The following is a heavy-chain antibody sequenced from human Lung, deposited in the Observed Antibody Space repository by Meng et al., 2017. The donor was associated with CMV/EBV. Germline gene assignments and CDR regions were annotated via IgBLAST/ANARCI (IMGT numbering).Heavy chain of an antibody. V-gene: IGHV3-43*01. J-gene: IGHJ4*02. D-gene: IGHD4-11*01. Sequence: GGSLRLSCAASGFTFDDYTMHWVRQAPGKGLEWVSLISWDGGSTYYADPVKGRFTISRDNSKNSLYLQMNSLRTEDTALYYCAKDRAQDLAAGYSNYEVDYWGQRTLVTVSS. CDR3: AKDRAQDLAAGYSNYEVDY. CDR2: ISWDGGST. CDR1: GFTFDDYT.